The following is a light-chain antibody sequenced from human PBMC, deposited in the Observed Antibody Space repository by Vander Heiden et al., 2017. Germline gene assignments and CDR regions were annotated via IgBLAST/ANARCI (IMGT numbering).Light chain of an antibody. V-gene: IGKV3-20*01. J-gene: IGKJ2*01. Sequence: DIVLTQSPGTLSVSPGERATLSCRASQSVSSSYLAWYQQKPGQAPRLLIYGASSRATGIPDRFSGSGSGTDFTLTISRLEPEDFAVYYCQQYGSSPRYTFGQGTKLEIK. CDR1: QSVSSSY. CDR3: QQYGSSPRYT. CDR2: GAS.